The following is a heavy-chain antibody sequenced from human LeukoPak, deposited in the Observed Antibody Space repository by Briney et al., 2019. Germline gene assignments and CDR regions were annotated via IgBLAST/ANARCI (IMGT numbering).Heavy chain of an antibody. J-gene: IGHJ3*02. D-gene: IGHD2-21*01. CDR3: AKDGFLLWRGAFDI. V-gene: IGHV3-23*01. CDR1: GFTFSSYD. CDR2: ISGSGGST. Sequence: GGSLRLSCAASGFTFSSYDMSWVRQAPGKGLEWDSDISGSGGSTYYADSVKGRFTISRDNSKNTLWLQMNSLRAEDTAVYYCAKDGFLLWRGAFDIWGQGTMVTVSS.